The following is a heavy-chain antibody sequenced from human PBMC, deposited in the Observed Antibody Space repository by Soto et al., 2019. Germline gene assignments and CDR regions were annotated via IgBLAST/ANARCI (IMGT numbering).Heavy chain of an antibody. V-gene: IGHV4-34*01. J-gene: IGHJ5*02. D-gene: IGHD3-9*01. CDR1: CGSFSGYY. Sequence: SETLSLTCAVYCGSFSGYYWSWIRQPPGKGLEWIGEVNHSGSTNYNPSLKSRVTISVDTSKNQFSLKLSSVTAADTAVYYCARGWSGLVIIRFDPWGQGTLVTVSS. CDR2: VNHSGST. CDR3: ARGWSGLVIIRFDP.